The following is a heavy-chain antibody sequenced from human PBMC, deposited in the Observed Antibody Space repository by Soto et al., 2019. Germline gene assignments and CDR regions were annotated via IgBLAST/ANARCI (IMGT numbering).Heavy chain of an antibody. CDR2: IWYDGSNK. V-gene: IGHV3-33*01. Sequence: PGGSLRLSCAASGFPFSSYGMRWVRPAPGKGLEWVAVIWYDGSNKYYADSVKGRFTISRDNSKNTLYLQMNSLRAEDTAVYYCARDLSGDYGALDTWGHGTMVTVSS. J-gene: IGHJ3*02. CDR1: GFPFSSYG. CDR3: ARDLSGDYGALDT. D-gene: IGHD4-17*01.